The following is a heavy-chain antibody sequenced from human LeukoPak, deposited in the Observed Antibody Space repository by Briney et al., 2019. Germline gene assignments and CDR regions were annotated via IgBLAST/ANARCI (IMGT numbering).Heavy chain of an antibody. J-gene: IGHJ4*02. CDR1: GFTFSTYS. D-gene: IGHD5-24*01. Sequence: GGSLRLSCAASGFTFSTYSMNWVRQAPGKGLEWVSSIISSSSYIYYADSVKGRFTISRDKSKNTLYLQMNSLRAEDTAVYYCAKERGNGYNYNFDYWGQGTLVTVSS. CDR3: AKERGNGYNYNFDY. CDR2: IISSSSYI. V-gene: IGHV3-21*04.